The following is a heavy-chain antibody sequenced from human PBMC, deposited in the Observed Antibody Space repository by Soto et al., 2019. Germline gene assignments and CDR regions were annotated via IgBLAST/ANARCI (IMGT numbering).Heavy chain of an antibody. CDR2: ISWNSGSI. V-gene: IGHV3-9*01. J-gene: IGHJ6*03. Sequence: GGSLRLSCAASGFTFDDYAMHWVRQAPGKGLEWVSGISWNSGSIGYADSVKGRFTISRDNAKNSLYLQMNSLRAEDTALYYCAKDRVQLERRFYYMDVWGKGTTVTVSS. CDR1: GFTFDDYA. D-gene: IGHD1-1*01. CDR3: AKDRVQLERRFYYMDV.